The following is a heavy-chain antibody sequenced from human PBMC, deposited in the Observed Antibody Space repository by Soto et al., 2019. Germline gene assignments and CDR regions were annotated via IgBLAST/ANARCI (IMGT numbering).Heavy chain of an antibody. CDR1: EFNIRCYA. J-gene: IGHJ4*02. CDR2: IAPDASQI. CDR3: ATDIHATWLLNS. Sequence: GGSLIVSSTASEFNIRCYAMHWVSKAPGKGLEWVALIAPDASQIYYADSVKGRFTISRDNSKNTLYLQMDSLRAEDTSLYLCATDIHATWLLNSWGQGTLVTVSS. D-gene: IGHD2-2*02. V-gene: IGHV3-30-3*01.